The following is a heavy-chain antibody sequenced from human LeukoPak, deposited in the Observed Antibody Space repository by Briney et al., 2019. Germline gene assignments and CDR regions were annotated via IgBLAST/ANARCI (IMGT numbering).Heavy chain of an antibody. Sequence: GGSLRLSCAASGFTFSSYAMHWVRQAPGKGLEWVSAISGSGGSTYYADSVKGRFTISRDNSKNTLYLQMNSLRAEDTAVYYCAKDPGSGYYFDYWGQGTLVTVSS. CDR3: AKDPGSGYYFDY. J-gene: IGHJ4*02. CDR2: ISGSGGST. CDR1: GFTFSSYA. D-gene: IGHD3-22*01. V-gene: IGHV3-23*01.